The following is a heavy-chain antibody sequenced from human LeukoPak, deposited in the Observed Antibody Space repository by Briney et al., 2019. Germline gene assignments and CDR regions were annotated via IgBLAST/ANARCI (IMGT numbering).Heavy chain of an antibody. D-gene: IGHD6-13*01. J-gene: IGHJ5*02. CDR2: ISAYDGNT. CDR3: ARVGLSSSWYWFDP. Sequence: ASVKVSCKASGYTFTSYGISWVRQAPGQGLEWMGWISAYDGNTNYAQKLQGRVTMTTDTSTSTAYMELRSLRSDDTAVYYCARVGLSSSWYWFDPWGQGTLVTVSS. V-gene: IGHV1-18*01. CDR1: GYTFTSYG.